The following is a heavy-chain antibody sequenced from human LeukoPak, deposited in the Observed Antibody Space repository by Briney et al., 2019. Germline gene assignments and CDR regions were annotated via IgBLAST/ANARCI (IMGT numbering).Heavy chain of an antibody. CDR2: IYYSGST. V-gene: IGHV4-39*01. Sequence: PSETLSLTCTVSGGSISSSSYYWGWIRQPPGKGLEWIGSIYYSGSTYYNPSLKSRVTISVDTSKNQFSLKLSSVTAADTAVYYCAREYGDIDYFDYWGQGTLVTVSS. J-gene: IGHJ4*02. CDR1: GGSISSSSYY. D-gene: IGHD4-17*01. CDR3: AREYGDIDYFDY.